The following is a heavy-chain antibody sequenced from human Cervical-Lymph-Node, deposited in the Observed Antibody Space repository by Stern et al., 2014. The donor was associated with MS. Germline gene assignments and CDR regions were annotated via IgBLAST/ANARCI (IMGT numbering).Heavy chain of an antibody. CDR2: IYYSGST. J-gene: IGHJ3*02. CDR3: ARTVVRGADAFDI. CDR1: GYSISSSNW. Sequence: MQLVESGPGLVKPSDTLSLTCAVSGYSISSSNWWGWIRQPPGKGLEWIGYIYYSGSTYYSPSLKSRVTMSVDMSKNQFSLKLSSVTAVDTAVYYCARTVVRGADAFDIWGQGTMVTVSS. D-gene: IGHD3-10*01. V-gene: IGHV4-28*01.